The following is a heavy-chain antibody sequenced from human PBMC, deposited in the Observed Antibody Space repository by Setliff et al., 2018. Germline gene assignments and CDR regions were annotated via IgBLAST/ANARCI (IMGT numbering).Heavy chain of an antibody. Sequence: PGGSLRLSCAASGFTFSTFAMTWVRQAPGKGLEWVSSTTGSGGDRDYADSVKGRFTISRDNSKNTVYLQMNSLRAEDTAVYYCASGHRYGYLFEYWGQGTLVTVSS. CDR2: TTGSGGDR. V-gene: IGHV3-23*01. CDR1: GFTFSTFA. J-gene: IGHJ4*02. D-gene: IGHD5-18*01. CDR3: ASGHRYGYLFEY.